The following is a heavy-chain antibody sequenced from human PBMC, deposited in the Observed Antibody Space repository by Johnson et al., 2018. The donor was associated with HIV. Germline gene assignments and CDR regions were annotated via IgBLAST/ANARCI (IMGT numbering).Heavy chain of an antibody. V-gene: IGHV3-30*04. CDR2: ISYDGSNK. D-gene: IGHD1-26*01. J-gene: IGHJ3*02. CDR1: GFTFSGSA. Sequence: QVQLVESGVGVVQPGGSLKVSCAGFGFTFSGSAMNWVRQGPGKGLEWVAVISYDGSNKYYADSVKGRFTISRDNSKNTLYLQMNSLRAEDTAVYYCARLIVGAPGAFDIWGQGTMVTVSP. CDR3: ARLIVGAPGAFDI.